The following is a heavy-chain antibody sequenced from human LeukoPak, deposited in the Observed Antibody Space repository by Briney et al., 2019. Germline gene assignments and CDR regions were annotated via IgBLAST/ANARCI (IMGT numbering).Heavy chain of an antibody. J-gene: IGHJ6*02. V-gene: IGHV4-59*01. CDR2: IYYSGST. Sequence: SETLSLTCTVSGGSISSYYWSRIRQPPGKGLEWIGYIYYSGSTNYNPSLKSRVTISVDTSKNQFSLKLSSVTAADTAVYYCARLRDYDILTGPTDYGMDVWGQGTTVTVSS. CDR3: ARLRDYDILTGPTDYGMDV. D-gene: IGHD3-9*01. CDR1: GGSISSYY.